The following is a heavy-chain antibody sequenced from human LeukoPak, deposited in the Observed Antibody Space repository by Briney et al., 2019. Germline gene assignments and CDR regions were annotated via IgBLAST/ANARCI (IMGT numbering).Heavy chain of an antibody. Sequence: SETLSLTCSVSGGSISSYYWIWIRQPAGKGLEWIGRVYTSGTTYYNPSLKSRITMSLDISKNQFSLRLSSVTAADTAVYYCARRDWQYRGLDYWGQGTLVTVSS. CDR1: GGSISSYY. CDR3: ARRDWQYRGLDY. V-gene: IGHV4-4*07. D-gene: IGHD2-21*02. CDR2: VYTSGTT. J-gene: IGHJ4*02.